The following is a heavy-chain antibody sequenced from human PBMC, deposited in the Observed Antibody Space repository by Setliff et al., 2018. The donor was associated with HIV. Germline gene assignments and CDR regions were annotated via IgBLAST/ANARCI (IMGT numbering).Heavy chain of an antibody. V-gene: IGHV4-30-4*08. CDR3: ARLYDYYGHRLDY. CDR2: IHYSGRT. Sequence: PSETLSLTCTVSGDSISSGGFYCNWFRQYPEKGLEWIGWIHYSGRTNFNPSLKSRVAIFIDTSKNQFSLRLSSVTAADTAVYYCARLYDYYGHRLDYWGQGAQGTVSS. J-gene: IGHJ4*02. CDR1: GDSISSGGFY. D-gene: IGHD3-10*01.